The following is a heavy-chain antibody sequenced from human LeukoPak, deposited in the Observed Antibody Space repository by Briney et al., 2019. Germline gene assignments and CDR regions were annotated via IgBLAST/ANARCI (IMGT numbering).Heavy chain of an antibody. V-gene: IGHV5-51*01. Sequence: GESLKISCKGSGYSFTSYWIGWVRQMPGKGLEWMGIIYPGDSDTRYSPSFQGQVTISADKSISTAYLQWSSLKASDTAMYYCARRPRWLKRQFYFDYWGRGTLVTVSS. CDR3: ARRPRWLKRQFYFDY. D-gene: IGHD5-12*01. CDR1: GYSFTSYW. CDR2: IYPGDSDT. J-gene: IGHJ4*02.